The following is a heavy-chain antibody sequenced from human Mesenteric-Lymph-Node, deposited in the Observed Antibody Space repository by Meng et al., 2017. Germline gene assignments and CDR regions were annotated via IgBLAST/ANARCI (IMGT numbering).Heavy chain of an antibody. V-gene: IGHV5-51*01. CDR3: ARHPRNYHDGSGYYGDDTFDI. J-gene: IGHJ3*02. Sequence: GESLKISCKGSGYSFTNYWIGWVRQMPGKGLEWMGVLFPRNSDTSYSPSFQGQVTISADKSITTAYLQWSSLKVSDTAMYYCARHPRNYHDGSGYYGDDTFDIWDQGTMVTVSS. CDR1: GYSFTNYW. CDR2: LFPRNSDT. D-gene: IGHD3-22*01.